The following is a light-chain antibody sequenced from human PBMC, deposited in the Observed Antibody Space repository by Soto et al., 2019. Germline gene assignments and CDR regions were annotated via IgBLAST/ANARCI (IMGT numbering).Light chain of an antibody. V-gene: IGLV2-18*02. CDR3: SSYTSSSSYV. CDR1: SSDVGSYNR. Sequence: QSVLTQPPSVSGSPGQSVTISCTGTSSDVGSYNRVSWYQQPPGTAPKLMIYEVSHRPSGVPDRFSGSKSGNTASLTISGLQADDEADYYCSSYTSSSSYVFGTGTKLTVL. CDR2: EVS. J-gene: IGLJ1*01.